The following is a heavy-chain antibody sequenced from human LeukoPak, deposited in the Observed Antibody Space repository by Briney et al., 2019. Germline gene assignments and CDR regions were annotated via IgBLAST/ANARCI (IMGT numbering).Heavy chain of an antibody. V-gene: IGHV4-39*01. D-gene: IGHD5-12*01. CDR1: GGSISSSSYY. CDR2: IYYSGST. CDR3: ARAPWSLDSGYVLGYFDY. Sequence: SETLSLTCTVSGGSISSSSYYWGWIRQPPGKGLEWIGSIYYSGSTYYNPSLKSRVTISVDTSKNQFSLKLSSVTAADTAVYYCARAPWSLDSGYVLGYFDYWGQGTLVTVSS. J-gene: IGHJ4*02.